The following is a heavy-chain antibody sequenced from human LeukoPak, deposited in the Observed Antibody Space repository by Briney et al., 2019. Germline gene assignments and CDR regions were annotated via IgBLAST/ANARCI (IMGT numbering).Heavy chain of an antibody. CDR2: ISSSSSYV. J-gene: IGHJ3*02. Sequence: GGSLRLSCAASGLSFTSYSMTWVRQAPGKGLEWVSSISSSSSYVYYADSVKGRFTISRDNAKNSLYLQLSSLRAEDTAVYYCARDPYCSSTSCYPDAFDIWGQGTMVTVSS. CDR1: GLSFTSYS. V-gene: IGHV3-21*01. D-gene: IGHD2-2*01. CDR3: ARDPYCSSTSCYPDAFDI.